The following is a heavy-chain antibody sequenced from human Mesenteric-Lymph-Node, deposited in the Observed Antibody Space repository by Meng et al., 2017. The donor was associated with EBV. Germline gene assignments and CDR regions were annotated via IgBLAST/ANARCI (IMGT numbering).Heavy chain of an antibody. V-gene: IGHV1-24*01. J-gene: IGHJ4*02. CDR3: ATRVTYYYDSSGSYFNY. CDR1: GYTFTDLS. Sequence: QVQLVQSGAEVKKPGASVKVSCKVSGYTFTDLSMHWVRQAPGKGLEWMGSFDPEDGETIYAQKFQGRVTMTEDTSTDTAYMELSSLRSEDTAVYYCATRVTYYYDSSGSYFNYWGQGTLVTVSS. D-gene: IGHD3-22*01. CDR2: FDPEDGET.